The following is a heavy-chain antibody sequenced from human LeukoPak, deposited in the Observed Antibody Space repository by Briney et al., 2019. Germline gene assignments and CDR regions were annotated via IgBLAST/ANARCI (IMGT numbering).Heavy chain of an antibody. J-gene: IGHJ4*02. D-gene: IGHD2-15*01. CDR1: GFTVSSNY. CDR3: AGGLLGCGGGSCYPTDY. CDR2: IYSGGST. V-gene: IGHV3-53*05. Sequence: PGGSLRLSCAASGFTVSSNYMSWVRQAPGKGLEWVSVIYSGGSTYYVDSVKGRFTISRDNSKNTLYLQMNSLRADDTAVYYCAGGLLGCGGGSCYPTDYWGQGTLVTVSS.